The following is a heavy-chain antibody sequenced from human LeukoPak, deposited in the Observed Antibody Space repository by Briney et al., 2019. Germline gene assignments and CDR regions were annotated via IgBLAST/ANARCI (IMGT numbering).Heavy chain of an antibody. V-gene: IGHV3-30*18. CDR2: ISYDGSNK. Sequence: PGGSLRLSCAASGFTFSSYGMPWVRQAPGKGLEWVAVISYDGSNKYYADSVKGRFTISRDNSKNTLYLQMNSLRAEDTAVYYCAKGDYGGNSGCVDPWGQGTLVTVSS. J-gene: IGHJ5*02. D-gene: IGHD4-23*01. CDR1: GFTFSSYG. CDR3: AKGDYGGNSGCVDP.